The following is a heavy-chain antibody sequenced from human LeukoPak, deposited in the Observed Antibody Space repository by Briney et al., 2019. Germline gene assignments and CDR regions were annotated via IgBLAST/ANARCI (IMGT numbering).Heavy chain of an antibody. J-gene: IGHJ4*02. CDR3: ARDGGFFDWYFDY. CDR2: IWYDGSNK. D-gene: IGHD3-9*01. V-gene: IGHV3-33*01. CDR1: GSTFSSYG. Sequence: PGRSLRLSCAASGSTFSSYGMHWVRQAPGKGLEWVAVIWYDGSNKYYADSVKGRFTISRDNSKNTLYLQMNSLRAEDTAVYYCARDGGFFDWYFDYWGQGTLVTVSS.